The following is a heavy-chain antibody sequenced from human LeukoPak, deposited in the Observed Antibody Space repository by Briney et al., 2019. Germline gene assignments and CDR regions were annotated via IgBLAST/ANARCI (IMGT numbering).Heavy chain of an antibody. CDR1: GGSISSTGYY. CDR2: IYYSGIN. D-gene: IGHD3-9*01. V-gene: IGHV4-39*01. Sequence: PSETLSLTCTVSGGSISSTGYYWDWIRQPPGKGLEWIGNIYYSGINYYNPSLRSRVTISVDTSKNQFSLKVSSVTAADAAVYYCARGDILTGSFDFWGQGTLVTVSS. CDR3: ARGDILTGSFDF. J-gene: IGHJ4*02.